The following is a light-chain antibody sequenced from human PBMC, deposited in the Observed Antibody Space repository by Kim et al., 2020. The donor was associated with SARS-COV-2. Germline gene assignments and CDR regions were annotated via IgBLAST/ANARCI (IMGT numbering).Light chain of an antibody. CDR2: GAS. J-gene: IGKJ1*01. CDR1: RRVSSSY. CDR3: QQYGSSPHT. V-gene: IGKV3-20*01. Sequence: PGETAAPTPRRARRVSSSYLTWYQQKPGQAPRLLIYGASSMETGVPDRFSGSGSGTDFTLTITRLQPEDFAVYYCQQYGSSPHTFGQGTKVDIK.